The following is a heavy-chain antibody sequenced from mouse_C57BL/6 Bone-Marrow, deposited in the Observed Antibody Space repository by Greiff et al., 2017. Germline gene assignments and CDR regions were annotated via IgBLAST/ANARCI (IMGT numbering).Heavy chain of an antibody. CDR3: ARAPYYGSSYPAWCAY. V-gene: IGHV1-81*01. D-gene: IGHD1-1*01. CDR2: IYPRSGNT. Sequence: VQLQQSGAELARPGASVKLSCKASGYTFTSYGISWVKQRTGQGLEWIGAIYPRSGNTYYNEKFKGKATLTADKSSSTAYMELRSLTSEDSAVYFCARAPYYGSSYPAWCAYWGQGTLVTVSA. J-gene: IGHJ3*01. CDR1: GYTFTSYG.